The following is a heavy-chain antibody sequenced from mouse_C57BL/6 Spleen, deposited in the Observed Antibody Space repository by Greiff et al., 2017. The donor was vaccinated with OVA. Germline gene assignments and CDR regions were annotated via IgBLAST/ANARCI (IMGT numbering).Heavy chain of an antibody. J-gene: IGHJ2*01. CDR3: ARRREYYFDY. V-gene: IGHV1-22*01. Sequence: VQLKESGPELVKPGASVKMSCKASGYTFTDYNMHWVKQSPGKSLEWIGYINPNNGGTSYNQKFKGKATLTVNKSSSTAYMELRSLTSEDSAVYYCARRREYYFDYWGQGTTLTVSS. CDR2: INPNNGGT. CDR1: GYTFTDYN.